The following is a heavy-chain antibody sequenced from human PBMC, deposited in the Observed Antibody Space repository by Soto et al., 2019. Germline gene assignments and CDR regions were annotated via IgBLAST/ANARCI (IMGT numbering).Heavy chain of an antibody. J-gene: IGHJ4*02. CDR2: TSGSGGST. CDR1: GFTFTNYA. Sequence: GGSLRLSCAASGFTFTNYAMSWVRQAPGKGLEWVSVTSGSGGSTYYADSVKGRFTISRDNSKNTLYLQMDSLRAEDTAVYYCAKVIVVIAAAGDYFDHWGRGTLVTVSS. D-gene: IGHD2-21*01. CDR3: AKVIVVIAAAGDYFDH. V-gene: IGHV3-23*01.